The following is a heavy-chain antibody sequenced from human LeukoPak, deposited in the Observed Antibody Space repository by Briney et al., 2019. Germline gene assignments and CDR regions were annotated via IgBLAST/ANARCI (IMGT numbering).Heavy chain of an antibody. CDR1: GFTFTSYA. J-gene: IGHJ6*02. Sequence: PGRSLRLSCAASGFTFTSYAMSWVRQAPGKGLEWVSAISGSGGGTYYADSVKGRFTISRDNSKNTLYLQMNSLRAEDTAVYYCAKGDFYGDYPYGMDVWGQGTTVTVSS. D-gene: IGHD3-3*01. CDR2: ISGSGGGT. V-gene: IGHV3-23*01. CDR3: AKGDFYGDYPYGMDV.